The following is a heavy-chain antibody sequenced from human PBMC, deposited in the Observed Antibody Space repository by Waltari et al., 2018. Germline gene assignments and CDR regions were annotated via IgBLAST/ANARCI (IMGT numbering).Heavy chain of an antibody. V-gene: IGHV3-74*01. J-gene: IGHJ6*02. CDR3: ARMARKTYSSPVAGRDYYYGMDV. Sequence: VQLQESGPGLVKPSQTLSLTCIVSGGSISSGAYYWSWVRQGPGKGLVWVARINSDGSDTSYADSVKGRFTISRDNAKNTVYLQMKSLRVEDTAVYYCARMARKTYSSPVAGRDYYYGMDVWGLGTTVTVSS. CDR1: GGSISSGAYY. CDR2: INSDGSDT. D-gene: IGHD6-13*01.